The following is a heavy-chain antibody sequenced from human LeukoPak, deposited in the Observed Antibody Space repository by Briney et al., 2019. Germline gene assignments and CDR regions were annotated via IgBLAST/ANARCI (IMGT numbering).Heavy chain of an antibody. Sequence: PGGSLRLSCAASGFTFSDYYMSWIRQAPGKGLELVSYISSSGSTIYYADFVNGRFNISRDNAKNSLYLQMKSLRAEDTAVYYCARKGEWSDYCGQGTLVTVSS. V-gene: IGHV3-11*01. CDR1: GFTFSDYY. CDR3: ARKGEWSDY. J-gene: IGHJ4*02. CDR2: ISSSGSTI. D-gene: IGHD3-16*01.